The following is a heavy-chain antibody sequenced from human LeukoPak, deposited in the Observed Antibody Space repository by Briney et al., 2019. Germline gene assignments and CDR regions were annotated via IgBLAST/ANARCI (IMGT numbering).Heavy chain of an antibody. J-gene: IGHJ4*02. CDR2: TYYRSKWYN. CDR1: GDSVSSNSAA. V-gene: IGHV6-1*01. Sequence: SQTLSLTCAISGDSVSSNSAAWNWIRQSPSRGLEWLGRTYYRSKWYNDYAVYVKSRITNNPDTSKNQFSLQLNSVTPEDTAVYYCARDTPITMVRGVIITGGFDYWGQGTLVTVSS. D-gene: IGHD3-10*01. CDR3: ARDTPITMVRGVIITGGFDY.